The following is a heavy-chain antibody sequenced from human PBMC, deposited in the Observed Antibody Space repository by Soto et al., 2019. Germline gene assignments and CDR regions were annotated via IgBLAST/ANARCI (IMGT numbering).Heavy chain of an antibody. Sequence: QVQLQQWGAGPLRPLETLSLTCGVSGGSFSGYYWAWIRQSPGKGSEWIGEINDRGSINYNPSLKSRVSIAVDTSKNHYALNLRSVTAADTAVYYCVRESHDILTGPPWVWYFDLWGRGTLVTV. D-gene: IGHD3-9*01. CDR2: INDRGSI. CDR3: VRESHDILTGPPWVWYFDL. J-gene: IGHJ2*01. V-gene: IGHV4-34*01. CDR1: GGSFSGYY.